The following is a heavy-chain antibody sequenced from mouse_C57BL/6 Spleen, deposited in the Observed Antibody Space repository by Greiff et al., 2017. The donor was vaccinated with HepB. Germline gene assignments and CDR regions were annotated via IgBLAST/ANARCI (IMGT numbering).Heavy chain of an antibody. CDR2: ISDGGSYT. CDR3: ARERHKDYSGSSYVGAMDY. Sequence: EVQLVESGGGLVKPGGSLKLSCAASGFTFSSYAMSWVRQTPEKRLEWVATISDGGSYTYYPDNVKGRLTISRDNAKNNLYLQMSHLKSEDTAMYYCARERHKDYSGSSYVGAMDYWGQGTSVTVSS. V-gene: IGHV5-4*01. D-gene: IGHD1-1*01. J-gene: IGHJ4*01. CDR1: GFTFSSYA.